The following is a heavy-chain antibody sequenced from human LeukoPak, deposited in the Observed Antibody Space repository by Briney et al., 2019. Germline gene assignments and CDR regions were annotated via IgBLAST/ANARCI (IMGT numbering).Heavy chain of an antibody. D-gene: IGHD6-6*01. CDR1: GGSISSGGYY. J-gene: IGHJ5*02. V-gene: IGHV4-30-2*01. Sequence: SETLSLTCTVSGGSISSGGYYWSWIRQPPGKGLEWIGYIYHSGSTYYNPSLKSRVTISVDRSKNQFSLKLSSVTAADTAVYYCARVEYSGSYWFNPWGQGTLVTVSS. CDR2: IYHSGST. CDR3: ARVEYSGSYWFNP.